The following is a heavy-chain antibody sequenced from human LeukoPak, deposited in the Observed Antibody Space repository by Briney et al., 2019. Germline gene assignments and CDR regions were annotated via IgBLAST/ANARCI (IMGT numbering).Heavy chain of an antibody. D-gene: IGHD3-10*01. CDR2: INPNSGGT. CDR3: ARDLKRITMVRGAPALGY. CDR1: GYTFTGYY. J-gene: IGHJ4*02. V-gene: IGHV1-2*02. Sequence: ASVTVSCKASGYTFTGYYMHWVRQAPGQGLEWMGWINPNSGGTNYAQKFQGRVTMTRDTSISTAYMELSRLRSDDTAVYYCARDLKRITMVRGAPALGYWGQGTLVTVSS.